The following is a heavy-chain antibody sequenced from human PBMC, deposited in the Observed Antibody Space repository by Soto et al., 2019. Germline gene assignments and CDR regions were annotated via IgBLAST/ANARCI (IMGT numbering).Heavy chain of an antibody. J-gene: IGHJ4*02. Sequence: ASVKVSCKASGYSFTAFSLHWVRQAPGQGLEWMGWVNTNNGDTSYAQNIQDRVTMTRDTAISTAFMELTSMTSDDTAVYFCARPTLARELDYWGQGTVVTVSS. CDR1: GYSFTAFS. V-gene: IGHV1-2*02. CDR3: ARPTLARELDY. CDR2: VNTNNGDT. D-gene: IGHD6-6*01.